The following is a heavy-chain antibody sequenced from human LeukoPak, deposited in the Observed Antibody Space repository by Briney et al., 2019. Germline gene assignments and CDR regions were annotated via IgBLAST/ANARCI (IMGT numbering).Heavy chain of an antibody. CDR3: AREGGFYRPLDY. J-gene: IGHJ4*02. CDR1: GGSATSTNW. V-gene: IGHV4-4*02. D-gene: IGHD6-25*01. Sequence: PSETLSLTCDVSGGSATSTNWWTWFRQPPGKGLEWIGEVHLDGRTNYNPSLKSRLVMSADLPENHISLKLTSVTAADTAVYYCAREGGFYRPLDYSGQGTLVTVSS. CDR2: VHLDGRT.